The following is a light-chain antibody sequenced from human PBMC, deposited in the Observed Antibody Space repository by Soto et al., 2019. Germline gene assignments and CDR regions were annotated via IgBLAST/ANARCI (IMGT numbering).Light chain of an antibody. V-gene: IGKV3-11*01. CDR3: QQRSNWPLLT. Sequence: EIVLTQSPATLSLSPGERATLSCRASQSLSSYLAWYQQKPGQAPRLLIYDASNRATGIPARFSGSGSGTDFTITISSLEPEDFAVYYCQQRSNWPLLTFGGRTKVEIK. CDR2: DAS. J-gene: IGKJ4*01. CDR1: QSLSSY.